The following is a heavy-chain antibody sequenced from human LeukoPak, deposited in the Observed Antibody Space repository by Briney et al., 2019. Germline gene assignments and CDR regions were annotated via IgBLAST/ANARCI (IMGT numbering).Heavy chain of an antibody. V-gene: IGHV1-2*02. CDR2: INPNSGGT. D-gene: IGHD3-3*01. J-gene: IGHJ5*02. CDR3: ARYDSAKYYDFWSGYLSSQNWFDP. Sequence: GASVKVSCKASGCTFTGYYMHWVRQAPGQGLEWMGWINPNSGGTNYAQKFQGRVTMTRDTSISTAYMELSRLRSDDTAVYYCARYDSAKYYDFWSGYLSSQNWFDPWGQGTLVTVSS. CDR1: GCTFTGYY.